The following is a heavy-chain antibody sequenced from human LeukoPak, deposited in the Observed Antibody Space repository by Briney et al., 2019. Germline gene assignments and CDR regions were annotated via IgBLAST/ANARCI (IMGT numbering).Heavy chain of an antibody. Sequence: SQTLSLTCTVAGGSISSGSYYWSWIRQPPGKGLEWIGRIYTSGSTNYNPSLKSRVTISVDTSTNQFSLKLSSVTAADTAVYYCARAVMTMIVPSGDWFDPWGQGTLVTVSS. CDR3: ARAVMTMIVPSGDWFDP. CDR2: IYTSGST. CDR1: GGSISSGSYY. D-gene: IGHD3-22*01. V-gene: IGHV4-61*02. J-gene: IGHJ5*02.